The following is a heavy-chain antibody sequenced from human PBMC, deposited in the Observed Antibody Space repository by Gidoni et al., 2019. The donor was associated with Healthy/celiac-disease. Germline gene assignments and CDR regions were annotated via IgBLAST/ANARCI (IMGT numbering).Heavy chain of an antibody. J-gene: IGHJ3*02. D-gene: IGHD6-13*01. CDR2: ISGSGGST. V-gene: IGHV3-23*01. Sequence: GSAISGSGGSTYYADSVKGRFTISRDNSKNTLYLQMNSLRAEDTAVYYCAKDHRWGTAAPPPAFPIWGQGTMVTVSS. CDR3: AKDHRWGTAAPPPAFPI.